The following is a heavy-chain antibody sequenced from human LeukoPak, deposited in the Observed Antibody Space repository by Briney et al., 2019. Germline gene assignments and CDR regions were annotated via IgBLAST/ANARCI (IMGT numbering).Heavy chain of an antibody. CDR3: ARDKSSGASLFQA. CDR1: GFTFSTYA. V-gene: IGHV3-7*01. CDR2: IKEDGSEK. Sequence: PGGSLRLSCAASGFTFSTYAMTWVRQALGKGLEWVANIKEDGSEKYYLDSVKGRFTISRDNAKNSLYLQMNSLRVEDTAVYYCARDKSSGASLFQAWGQGTLVTVSS. J-gene: IGHJ1*01. D-gene: IGHD6-6*01.